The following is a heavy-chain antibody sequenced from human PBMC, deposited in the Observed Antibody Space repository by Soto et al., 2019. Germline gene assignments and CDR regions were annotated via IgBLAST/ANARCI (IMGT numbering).Heavy chain of an antibody. J-gene: IGHJ3*02. CDR1: EFTFSSFS. V-gene: IGHV3-48*01. Sequence: GSLRLSCVASEFTFSSFSMNWVRQAPGKGLEWVSYIGSGSSNIHYADSVKGRFSISRDDARNSLYLQMNSLRAEDTAVYYCVRDHMYALDIWGHGTMVTVSS. CDR2: IGSGSSNI. CDR3: VRDHMYALDI.